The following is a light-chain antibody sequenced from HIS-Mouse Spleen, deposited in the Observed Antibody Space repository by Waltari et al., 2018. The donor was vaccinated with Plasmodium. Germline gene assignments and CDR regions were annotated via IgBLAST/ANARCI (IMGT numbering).Light chain of an antibody. V-gene: IGLV3-10*01. CDR1: AFPKTY. Sequence: SYELTQPPSVSVSPAQTARITCSGDAFPKTYASWYQQKPGQAPVLVIYEDSKRPSGIPERFSGSSAGTMATLTISGAQVEDEADYYCYSTDSSGNHRVFGGGTKLTVL. CDR3: YSTDSSGNHRV. CDR2: EDS. J-gene: IGLJ3*02.